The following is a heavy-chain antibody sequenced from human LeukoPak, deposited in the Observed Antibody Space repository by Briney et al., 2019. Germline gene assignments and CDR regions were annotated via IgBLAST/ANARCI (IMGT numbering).Heavy chain of an antibody. CDR2: IRYDGSNK. Sequence: GGSLRLSCAASGFTFSGYGMHWVRQAPGKGLEWVAFIRYDGSNKYYADSVKGRFTISRDNSKNTLYLHMNSLRAEDTAVYYCAKGPRGDIVVVPAAINGYFQHWGQGTLVTVSS. V-gene: IGHV3-30*02. CDR1: GFTFSGYG. CDR3: AKGPRGDIVVVPAAINGYFQH. D-gene: IGHD2-2*02. J-gene: IGHJ1*01.